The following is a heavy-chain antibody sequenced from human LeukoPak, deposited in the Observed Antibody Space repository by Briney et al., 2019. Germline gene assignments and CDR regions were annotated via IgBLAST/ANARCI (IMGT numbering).Heavy chain of an antibody. J-gene: IGHJ4*02. V-gene: IGHV3-74*01. D-gene: IGHD5-18*01. CDR1: GFTFSDYW. Sequence: GGSLRLSCAASGFTFSDYWMHWVRRAPGKGLVWVSRINGDGSSTSYADSVKGRFTISRDNAKNTLYLQMNSLRAEDTALYYCARVGYNYGYDYWGQGNLVIVSS. CDR3: ARVGYNYGYDY. CDR2: INGDGSST.